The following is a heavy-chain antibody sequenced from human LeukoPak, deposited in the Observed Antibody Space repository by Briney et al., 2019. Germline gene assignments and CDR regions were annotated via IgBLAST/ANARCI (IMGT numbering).Heavy chain of an antibody. CDR2: ISAFNGNT. Sequence: ASVKVSCKASGGTFSSYAISWVRQAPGQGLEWMGWISAFNGNTNYVQKLQGRVTMTTDTSTSTAYMELRSLRSDDTAVYYCARVVGTGHYYYYYMDVWGKGTTVTVSS. D-gene: IGHD5-18*01. V-gene: IGHV1-18*01. CDR1: GGTFSSYA. CDR3: ARVVGTGHYYYYYMDV. J-gene: IGHJ6*03.